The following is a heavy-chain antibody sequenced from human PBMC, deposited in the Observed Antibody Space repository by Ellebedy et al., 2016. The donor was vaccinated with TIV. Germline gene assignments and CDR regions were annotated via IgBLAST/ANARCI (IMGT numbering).Heavy chain of an antibody. CDR2: ISGSGDTT. D-gene: IGHD3-10*01. CDR1: DFSFRTYD. J-gene: IGHJ6*02. CDR3: AKASRGGSYYYGLDV. Sequence: PGGSLRLSCGAADFSFRTYDMTWVGQAPGKGLGWVSSISGSGDTTYYADSVKGRFTISRDNSNNPLFLQMDSLEAEDTALYYCAKASRGGSYYYGLDVWGQGTRVTVSS. V-gene: IGHV3-23*01.